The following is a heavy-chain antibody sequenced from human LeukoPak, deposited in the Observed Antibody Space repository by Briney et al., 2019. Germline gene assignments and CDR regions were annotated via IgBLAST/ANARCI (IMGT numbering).Heavy chain of an antibody. CDR1: GFTFSSYW. V-gene: IGHV3-7*03. D-gene: IGHD5-12*01. Sequence: GGSLRLSCAASGFTFSSYWMSWVRQAPGKGLEWVANIKQDGSEKYYVDSVKGRFTISRDNAKNSLYLQMNSLRAEDTALYYCARGGYSGYDYYYYYYMDVWGKGTTVTVSS. CDR2: IKQDGSEK. J-gene: IGHJ6*03. CDR3: ARGGYSGYDYYYYYYMDV.